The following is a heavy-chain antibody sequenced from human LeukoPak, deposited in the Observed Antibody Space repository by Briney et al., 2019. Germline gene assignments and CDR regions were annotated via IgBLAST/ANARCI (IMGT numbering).Heavy chain of an antibody. CDR2: INHSGST. V-gene: IGHV4-34*01. J-gene: IGHJ4*02. CDR1: GGSFSGYY. Sequence: SETLSLTCAVYGGSFSGYYWSWLRQPPGKGLEWIGEINHSGSTNYNPSLKSRVTISVDTSKNQFSLKLSSVNAADAAVYYCARIPSYGDFAGKNDYWGQGTLVTVSS. CDR3: ARIPSYGDFAGKNDY. D-gene: IGHD5-18*01.